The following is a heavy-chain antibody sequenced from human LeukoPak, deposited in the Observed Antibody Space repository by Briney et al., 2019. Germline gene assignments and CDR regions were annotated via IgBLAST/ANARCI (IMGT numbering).Heavy chain of an antibody. D-gene: IGHD2-15*01. Sequence: SETLSLTCAVYGGSFSDYYWTWIRQPPGKGLEWIGEINHSGSTNYNPSLKSRVTISVDTSKNQFSLKLSSVTAADTAVYYCARWVVAADYYYYMGVWGKGTTVTVSS. V-gene: IGHV4-34*01. CDR2: INHSGST. J-gene: IGHJ6*03. CDR1: GGSFSDYY. CDR3: ARWVVAADYYYYMGV.